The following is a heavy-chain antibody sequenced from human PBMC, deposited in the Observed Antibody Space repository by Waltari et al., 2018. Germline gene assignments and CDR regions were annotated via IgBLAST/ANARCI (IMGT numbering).Heavy chain of an antibody. CDR2: IWYDGSNK. D-gene: IGHD3-22*01. CDR1: GFTFSSYG. V-gene: IGHV3-33*06. J-gene: IGHJ4*02. CDR3: AKDAGIVESYFDY. Sequence: QVQLVESGGGVVQPGRSLRLSCAASGFTFSSYGMHWVRQAPGKGLEWVGVIWYDGSNKYYADSVKGRFTISRDNSKNTLYLQMNSLRAEDTAVYYCAKDAGIVESYFDYWGQGTLVTVSS.